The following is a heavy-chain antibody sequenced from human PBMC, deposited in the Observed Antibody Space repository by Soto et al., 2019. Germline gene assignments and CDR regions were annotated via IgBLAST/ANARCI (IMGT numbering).Heavy chain of an antibody. V-gene: IGHV1-18*01. J-gene: IGHJ4*02. D-gene: IGHD5-12*01. Sequence: GASVKVSCKTSGYNFDNYGINWLRQAPGHGPEWMGWISGRNGHTKYAHKFQGRVSMTTETRTATAYMELMSLTSDDTAVYYCARYPAYVDLVATIGLLSEVFHYWGQGTLVTVSS. CDR2: ISGRNGHT. CDR3: ARYPAYVDLVATIGLLSEVFHY. CDR1: GYNFDNYG.